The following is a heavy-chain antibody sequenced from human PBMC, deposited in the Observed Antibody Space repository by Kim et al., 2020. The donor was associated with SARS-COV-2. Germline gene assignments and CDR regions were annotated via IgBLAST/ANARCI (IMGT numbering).Heavy chain of an antibody. V-gene: IGHV3-33*01. CDR3: ARDPRGHAQAFDI. Sequence: YADSVKGRFTISRDNSKNTLYLQMNSLRAEDTAVYYCARDPRGHAQAFDIWGQGTMVTVSS. D-gene: IGHD5-12*01. J-gene: IGHJ3*02.